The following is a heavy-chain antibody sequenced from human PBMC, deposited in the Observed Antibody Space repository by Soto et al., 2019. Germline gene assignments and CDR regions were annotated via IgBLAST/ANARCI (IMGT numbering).Heavy chain of an antibody. J-gene: IGHJ4*02. CDR2: IIPIFGTA. CDR3: ARDHTDTAMAAFDY. Sequence: GASVKVSCKASGATFISYAISWVRQAPGQGLEWMGGIIPIFGTANYAQKFQGRVTITADESTSTAYMELSSLRSEDTAVYYCARDHTDTAMAAFDYWGQGTLVTVSS. CDR1: GATFISYA. D-gene: IGHD5-18*01. V-gene: IGHV1-69*01.